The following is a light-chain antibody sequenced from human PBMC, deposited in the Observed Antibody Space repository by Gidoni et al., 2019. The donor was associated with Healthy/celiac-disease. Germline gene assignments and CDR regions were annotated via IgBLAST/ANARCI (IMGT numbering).Light chain of an antibody. Sequence: DIQMTQSPSSLSASVGDRVTITCQASQDISNYLNWYQQKPGKAPKLLNYDASNLETGVQSRFSGSGSGTDFTLPISSLKPEEMATYYCQQYENLPPGLLFGGGTKVEIK. CDR2: DAS. J-gene: IGKJ4*01. CDR3: QQYENLPPGLL. V-gene: IGKV1-33*01. CDR1: QDISNY.